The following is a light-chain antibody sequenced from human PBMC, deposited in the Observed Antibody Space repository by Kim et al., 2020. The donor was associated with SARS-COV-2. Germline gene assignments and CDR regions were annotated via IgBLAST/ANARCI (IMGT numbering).Light chain of an antibody. J-gene: IGKJ1*01. CDR1: PDIVSY. V-gene: IGKV1-8*01. CDR3: QQYYTSPAT. Sequence: AIRITQSPSSLSASTGDRVTITCRASPDIVSYLAWYQQKPGKAPQLLIYAASSLQSGVPSRFSGSGSGANFTLTISCLQSEDFATYYCQQYYTSPATFGQETKVDIK. CDR2: AAS.